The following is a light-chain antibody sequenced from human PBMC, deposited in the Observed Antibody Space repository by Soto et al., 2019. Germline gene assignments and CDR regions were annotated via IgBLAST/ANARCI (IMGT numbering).Light chain of an antibody. J-gene: IGLJ1*01. CDR2: DVN. CDR3: SSYTSSSSDV. Sequence: QSALTQPASVSGSPGQSITISCTGASSDVGVYDYVSWYQQHPDKAPKLIIYDVNNRPSGVSNRFSGSKSGNTASLTISGLQAEDEADYYCSSYTSSSSDVFAAGTKLTVL. V-gene: IGLV2-14*01. CDR1: SSDVGVYDY.